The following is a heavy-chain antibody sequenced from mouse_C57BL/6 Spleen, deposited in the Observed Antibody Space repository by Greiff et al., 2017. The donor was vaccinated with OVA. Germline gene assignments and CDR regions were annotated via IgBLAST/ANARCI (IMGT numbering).Heavy chain of an antibody. CDR1: GFTFSDYG. CDR2: ISSGNSTI. D-gene: IGHD1-1*01. V-gene: IGHV5-17*01. CDR3: ARSYYGSTLYYFDY. J-gene: IGHJ2*01. Sequence: EVKVEESGGGLVKPGGSLKLSCAASGFTFSDYGMHWVRQAPEKGLEWVAYISSGNSTIYYADTVKGRFTISRDNAKNTLFLQMTSLRSEDTAMYYCARSYYGSTLYYFDYWGQGTTLTVSS.